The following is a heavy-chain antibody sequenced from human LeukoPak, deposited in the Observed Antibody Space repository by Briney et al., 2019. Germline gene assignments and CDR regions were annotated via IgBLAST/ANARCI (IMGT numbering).Heavy chain of an antibody. CDR1: GGTFSSHA. CDR2: IIPIFGTA. D-gene: IGHD3-22*01. Sequence: SVKVSCKASGGTFSSHAISWVRQAPGQGLEWMGGIIPIFGTANYAQKFQGRVTITTDESTSTAYMELSSLRSEDTAVYYCANYPVVEGSYYDSSDHVIVYFQHWGQGTLVTVSS. J-gene: IGHJ1*01. V-gene: IGHV1-69*05. CDR3: ANYPVVEGSYYDSSDHVIVYFQH.